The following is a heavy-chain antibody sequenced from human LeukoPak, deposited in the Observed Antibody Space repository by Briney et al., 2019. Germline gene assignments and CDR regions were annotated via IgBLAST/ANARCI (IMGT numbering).Heavy chain of an antibody. D-gene: IGHD2-2*01. CDR3: AKDADIVVVPAAGGNFDY. V-gene: IGHV3-23*01. J-gene: IGHJ4*02. Sequence: PGGSLRLSCAASGFTLSSYAMSWVRQAPGKGREWVSAISGSGGSTYYADSVKGRFTISRDNSKNTLYLQMNSLRAEDTAVYYCAKDADIVVVPAAGGNFDYWGQGTLVTVSS. CDR2: ISGSGGST. CDR1: GFTLSSYA.